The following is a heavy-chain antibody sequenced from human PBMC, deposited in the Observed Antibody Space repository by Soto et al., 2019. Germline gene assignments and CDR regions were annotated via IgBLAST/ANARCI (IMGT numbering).Heavy chain of an antibody. CDR1: GDSITSSPYY. CDR2: IYFRGNS. J-gene: IGHJ4*02. D-gene: IGHD1-7*01. V-gene: IGHV4-30-4*01. Sequence: QVQLQQSGPGRVKPSQTLTVTCTVSGDSITSSPYYWSWVRQLPGRGLEWIGYIYFRGNSYYNPSLKSRVTISLDRSKNQFSLELNSVTAADTALYFCARSGGTNSWYGVFDFWGQGTLVNVSS. CDR3: ARSGGTNSWYGVFDF.